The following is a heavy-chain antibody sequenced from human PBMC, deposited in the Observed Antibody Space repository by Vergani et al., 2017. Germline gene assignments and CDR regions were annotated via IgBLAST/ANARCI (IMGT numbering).Heavy chain of an antibody. CDR2: INHSGTS. V-gene: IGHV4-34*10. CDR3: ARRAERWETLLRDDFDV. Sequence: QVQLQESGPGLVKPSETLSLTCTVSGGSISSYYWSWIRLAPGKGLEWIGEINHSGTSNYNPTLKSPFNVSIDTSRDHFSLKLRSVSAADTAVYFCARRAERWETLLRDDFDVWGQGTFVTVSP. CDR1: GGSISSYY. J-gene: IGHJ3*01. D-gene: IGHD1-26*01.